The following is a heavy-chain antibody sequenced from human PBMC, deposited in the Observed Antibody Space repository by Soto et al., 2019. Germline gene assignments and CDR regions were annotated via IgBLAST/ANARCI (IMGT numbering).Heavy chain of an antibody. CDR1: GDSISSGPYN. D-gene: IGHD2-2*01. CDR2: IFSRGPT. V-gene: IGHV4-39*01. Sequence: QLQLQESGPGLVKPSETLSLICSVSGDSISSGPYNWDWIRRPPGKGLELIGSIFSRGPTHYTPSLKSRVTISVDTSTNQFSLNLTSVTAADTAVYYCARRPISTESVDDWGQGTLVTVSS. J-gene: IGHJ4*02. CDR3: ARRPISTESVDD.